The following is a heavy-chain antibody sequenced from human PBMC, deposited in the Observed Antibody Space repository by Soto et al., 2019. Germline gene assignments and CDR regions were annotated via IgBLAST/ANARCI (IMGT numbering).Heavy chain of an antibody. CDR1: GGSISSYY. V-gene: IGHV4-59*08. CDR3: ARRIDDFWSGYSRSPEYYFDY. Sequence: PSETLSLTCTVSGGSISSYYWSWIRQPPGKGLERNGYIYYSGSTNYNPSLKSRVTISVDTSKNQFSLKLSSVTAADTAVYYCARRIDDFWSGYSRSPEYYFDYWGQGTLVTVSS. D-gene: IGHD3-3*01. CDR2: IYYSGST. J-gene: IGHJ4*02.